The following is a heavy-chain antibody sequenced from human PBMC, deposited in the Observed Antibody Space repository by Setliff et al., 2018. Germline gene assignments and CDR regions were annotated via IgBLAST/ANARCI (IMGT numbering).Heavy chain of an antibody. V-gene: IGHV1-18*01. D-gene: IGHD6-13*01. CDR2: ISAYNGNT. Sequence: ASVKVSCKASGYTSTSYGISWVRQAPGQGLEWMGWISAYNGNTNYAQKLQGRVTMTTDTSTSTAYMELRSLRSDDTAVYYCARVGSSSWLHPDVYYYYGMDVGGQGTTVTVS. J-gene: IGHJ6*02. CDR3: ARVGSSSWLHPDVYYYYGMDV. CDR1: GYTSTSYG.